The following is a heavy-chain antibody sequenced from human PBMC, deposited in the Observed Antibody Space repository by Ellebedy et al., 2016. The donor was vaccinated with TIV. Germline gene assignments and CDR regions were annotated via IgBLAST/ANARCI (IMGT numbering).Heavy chain of an antibody. CDR2: IIPIVEIT. Sequence: AASVKVSCKAYGGTLRSYGISWVRQAPGLGLEWMGRIIPIVEITIYAQRFQDRVTISEDNFTNTVYMEMNSLRAEDTAVYYCARPLRYYDSRATSDAFDIWGRGTLVTVSS. J-gene: IGHJ3*02. CDR1: GGTLRSYG. CDR3: ARPLRYYDSRATSDAFDI. D-gene: IGHD3-22*01. V-gene: IGHV1-69*04.